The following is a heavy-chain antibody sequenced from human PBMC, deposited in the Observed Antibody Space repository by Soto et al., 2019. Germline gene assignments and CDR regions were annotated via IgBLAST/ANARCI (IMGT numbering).Heavy chain of an antibody. CDR3: ASSSSSWYYSDY. CDR1: GDTFTSYY. Sequence: ASVKVSCKAPGDTFTSYYLNWVRQAPGQGLEWMGVINPHGGSTYYADSVKGRFTISRDNSKNTLYLQMNSLRAEDTAVYYCASSSSSWYYSDYWGQGTLVTVSS. J-gene: IGHJ4*02. CDR2: INPHGGST. D-gene: IGHD6-13*01. V-gene: IGHV1-46*04.